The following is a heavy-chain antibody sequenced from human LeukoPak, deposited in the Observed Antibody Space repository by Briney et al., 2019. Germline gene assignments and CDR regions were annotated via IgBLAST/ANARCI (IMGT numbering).Heavy chain of an antibody. CDR2: ISSSSSYI. CDR1: GFTFSSYS. CDR3: ARDATYYDFWSGYPNWFDP. Sequence: GGSLRLSCAASGFTFSSYSMNWVRQAPGKGLEWVSSISSSSSYIYYADSVKGRFTISRDNAKNSLHLQMNSLRAEDTAVYYCARDATYYDFWSGYPNWFDPWGQGTLVTVSS. V-gene: IGHV3-21*01. J-gene: IGHJ5*02. D-gene: IGHD3-3*01.